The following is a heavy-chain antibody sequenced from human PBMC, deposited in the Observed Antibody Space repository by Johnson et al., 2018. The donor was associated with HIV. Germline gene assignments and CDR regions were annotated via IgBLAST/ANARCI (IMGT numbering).Heavy chain of an antibody. J-gene: IGHJ3*02. CDR3: TKEELNYYDSSGYRHLGGGHAFDI. CDR1: GFTFDDYA. Sequence: VESGGGLVQPGRSLRLSCAASGFTFDDYAMHWVRQVPGKGMEWVYSISGNSGRIGYADSVKGRLTISRDNAKNSLYLQMNSLRAEDTALYYCTKEELNYYDSSGYRHLGGGHAFDIWGQGTMVTVSS. D-gene: IGHD3-22*01. CDR2: ISGNSGRI. V-gene: IGHV3-9*01.